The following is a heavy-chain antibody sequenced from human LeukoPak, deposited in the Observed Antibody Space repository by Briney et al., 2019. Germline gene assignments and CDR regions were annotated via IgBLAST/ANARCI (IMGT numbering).Heavy chain of an antibody. CDR2: INHSGNT. V-gene: IGHV4-34*01. Sequence: SETLSLTCAVSGGSFSGYYWSWIRQSPGKGLEWIGEINHSGNTNYNPSLKSRVTISVDTSKNQFSLKLSSVTAADTAVYYCATSLTTVTHYYYYMDVWGKGTTVTISS. D-gene: IGHD4-11*01. CDR3: ATSLTTVTHYYYYMDV. J-gene: IGHJ6*03. CDR1: GGSFSGYY.